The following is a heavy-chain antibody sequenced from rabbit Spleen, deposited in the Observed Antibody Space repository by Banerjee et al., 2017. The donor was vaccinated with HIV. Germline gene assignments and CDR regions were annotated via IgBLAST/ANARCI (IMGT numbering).Heavy chain of an antibody. D-gene: IGHD8-1*01. V-gene: IGHV1S40*01. J-gene: IGHJ4*01. CDR1: GFSFSSTYW. CDR2: INTGSASA. CDR3: ARDLVVVIGWNFNL. Sequence: QSLQESGGDLVKPGASLTLTCTASGFSFSSTYWICWVRQAPGKGLEWIACINTGSASAYYASWAKGRFTISKTSSTTVTLQMTSLTAADTATYFCARDLVVVIGWNFNLWGQGTLVTVS.